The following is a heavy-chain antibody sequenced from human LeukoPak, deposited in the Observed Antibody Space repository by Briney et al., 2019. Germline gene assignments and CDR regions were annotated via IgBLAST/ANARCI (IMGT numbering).Heavy chain of an antibody. J-gene: IGHJ3*02. D-gene: IGHD3-22*01. CDR2: ISSSSSYI. CDR3: ARGGGVYYDSSVRAFDI. CDR1: GFTFSSYA. V-gene: IGHV3-21*01. Sequence: PGGSLRLSRVASGFTFSSYAMSWVRQAPGKGLEWVSSISSSSSYIYYADSVKGRFTISRDNAKNSLYLQMNSLRAEDTAVYYCARGGGVYYDSSVRAFDIWGQGTMVTVSS.